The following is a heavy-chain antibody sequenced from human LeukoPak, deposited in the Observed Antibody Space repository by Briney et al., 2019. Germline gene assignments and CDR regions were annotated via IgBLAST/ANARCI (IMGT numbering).Heavy chain of an antibody. V-gene: IGHV3-23*01. D-gene: IGHD2-2*01. Sequence: QSGGSLRLSCAASGFTFSSYAMSWVRQPPGKGLEWVSAISGGGGTTFFADSVKGRFTISRDNSRNTLYVQMNSLTAEDTAVYYCAKDRHCSSISCYRGYFDYWGQGTLVTVSS. CDR2: ISGGGGTT. CDR1: GFTFSSYA. CDR3: AKDRHCSSISCYRGYFDY. J-gene: IGHJ4*02.